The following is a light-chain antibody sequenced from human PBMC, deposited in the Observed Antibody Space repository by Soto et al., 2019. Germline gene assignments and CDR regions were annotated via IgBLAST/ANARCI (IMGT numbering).Light chain of an antibody. Sequence: QSVLTQPPSVSEAPGQRVTISCTGSSSNIGAGYEAHWYQQVPGTAPKLLIYENNNRPSGVPDRFSGSMSGTSASLAITGLQAEDESEYYCQSYDSSLSGYVFGPGTKLTVL. J-gene: IGLJ1*01. V-gene: IGLV1-40*01. CDR2: ENN. CDR3: QSYDSSLSGYV. CDR1: SSNIGAGYE.